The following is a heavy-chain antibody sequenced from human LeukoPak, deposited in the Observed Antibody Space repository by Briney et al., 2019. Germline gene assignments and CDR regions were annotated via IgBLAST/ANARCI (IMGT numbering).Heavy chain of an antibody. J-gene: IGHJ5*02. Sequence: GGSLRPSCAASGFTFSSYAMSWVRQAPGKGLEWVSAISGSGGSTYYADSVKGRFTISRDNSKNTLYLQMNSLRAEDTAVYYCAKAIVVVVATNWFDPWGQGTLVTVSS. D-gene: IGHD2-15*01. CDR3: AKAIVVVVATNWFDP. V-gene: IGHV3-23*01. CDR2: ISGSGGST. CDR1: GFTFSSYA.